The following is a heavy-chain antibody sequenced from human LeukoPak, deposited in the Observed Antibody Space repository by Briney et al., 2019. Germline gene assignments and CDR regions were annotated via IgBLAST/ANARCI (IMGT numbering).Heavy chain of an antibody. CDR1: GGSFSGYY. Sequence: SETLSLTCAVSGGSFSGYYWSWIRQPAGKGLEWIGHIYTTGRTNYNPSLKSRVTISVDTSKNQFSLKLSSVTAADTAVYYCARVDYGDYSFDYWGQGTLVTVSS. CDR3: ARVDYGDYSFDY. J-gene: IGHJ4*02. V-gene: IGHV4-59*10. D-gene: IGHD4-17*01. CDR2: IYTTGRT.